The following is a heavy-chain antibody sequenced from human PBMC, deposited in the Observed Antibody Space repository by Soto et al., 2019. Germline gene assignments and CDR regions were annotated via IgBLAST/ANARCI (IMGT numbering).Heavy chain of an antibody. Sequence: SETLSLTCTVSGGSISTGTYNWTWIRQLPGKGLEWIGNVYYRGGAYYSPSLQSRVTISLDTSKTQFSMKLKSVNAADTAVYYCARGGTEHSSSHKYGFDVWGQGTTVTVSS. V-gene: IGHV4-31*03. CDR2: VYYRGGA. D-gene: IGHD6-6*01. CDR3: ARGGTEHSSSHKYGFDV. CDR1: GGSISTGTYN. J-gene: IGHJ6*02.